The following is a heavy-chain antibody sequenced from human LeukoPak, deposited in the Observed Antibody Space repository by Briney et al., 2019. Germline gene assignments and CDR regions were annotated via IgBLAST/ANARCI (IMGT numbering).Heavy chain of an antibody. V-gene: IGHV3-11*01. CDR3: ARVQGSDILTGYYNNWFDP. Sequence: GGSLRLSCAASGFTFSDCHMSWIRQAPGEGLEWLSYISSSGGTISYADSVKGRFTISRDNAKNSLYLQMNSLRAEDTAVYYCARVQGSDILTGYYNNWFDPWGQGTLVTVSS. J-gene: IGHJ5*02. D-gene: IGHD3-9*01. CDR2: ISSSGGTI. CDR1: GFTFSDCH.